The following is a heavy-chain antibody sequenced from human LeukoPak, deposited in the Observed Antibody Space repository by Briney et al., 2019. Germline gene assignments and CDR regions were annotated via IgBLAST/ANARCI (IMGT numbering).Heavy chain of an antibody. CDR2: IYYKVST. Sequence: KSSQSLSLTCTVAGGSISSYYTSWIRQPPREGLGWNGYIYYKVSTTYNPSLQSRVTISVDTSKNQLSLKLSSVAAADTAVYYCARVFRITKAFDIWGQGTMVTVS. V-gene: IGHV4-59*08. CDR3: ARVFRITKAFDI. CDR1: GGSISSYY. D-gene: IGHD1-1*01. J-gene: IGHJ3*02.